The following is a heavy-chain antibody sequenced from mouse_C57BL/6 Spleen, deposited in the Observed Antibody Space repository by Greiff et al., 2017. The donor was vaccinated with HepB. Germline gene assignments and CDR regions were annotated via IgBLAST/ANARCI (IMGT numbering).Heavy chain of an antibody. CDR1: GYAFSSYW. Sequence: VQLQQSGAELVKPGASVKISCKASGYAFSSYWMNWVKQRPGKGLEWIGQIYPGDGDTNYNGKFKGKATLTADKSSSTAYMQLSSLTSEDSAVYFCARSGDYGDAMDYWGQGTSVTVSS. J-gene: IGHJ4*01. CDR2: IYPGDGDT. V-gene: IGHV1-80*01. CDR3: ARSGDYGDAMDY. D-gene: IGHD2-4*01.